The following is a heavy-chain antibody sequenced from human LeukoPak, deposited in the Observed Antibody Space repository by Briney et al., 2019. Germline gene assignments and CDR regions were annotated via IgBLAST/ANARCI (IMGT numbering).Heavy chain of an antibody. CDR1: GGSFSGYY. D-gene: IGHD6-19*01. CDR3: AIARSGWLRYYFDY. J-gene: IGHJ4*02. V-gene: IGHV4-34*01. Sequence: SETLSLTCAVYGGSFSGYYWSWIRQPPGKGLEWIGEINHSGSTNYNPSLKSRATITVDTSKNQFSLKLSSVTAADTAVYYCAIARSGWLRYYFDYWSQGTLVTVSS. CDR2: INHSGST.